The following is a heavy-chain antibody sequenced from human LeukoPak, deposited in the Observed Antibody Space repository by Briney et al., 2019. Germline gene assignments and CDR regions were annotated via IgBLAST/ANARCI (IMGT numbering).Heavy chain of an antibody. D-gene: IGHD6-19*01. CDR2: IWYDGSNK. J-gene: IGHJ6*02. V-gene: IGHV3-33*01. Sequence: GGSLRLSCAASGFTFSSYGMHWVRQAPGKGLEWVAVIWYDGSNKYYADSVKGRFTISRDNSKNTLYLQMNSLRAEDTAVYYCASPLYSSGWYWGRDYYYGMDVWGQGTTVTVSS. CDR3: ASPLYSSGWYWGRDYYYGMDV. CDR1: GFTFSSYG.